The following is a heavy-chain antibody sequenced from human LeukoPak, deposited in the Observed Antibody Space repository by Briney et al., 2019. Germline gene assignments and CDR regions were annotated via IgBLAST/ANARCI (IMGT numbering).Heavy chain of an antibody. J-gene: IGHJ5*02. D-gene: IGHD6-13*01. V-gene: IGHV4-61*02. Sequence: PSETLSLTCTVSGGSISSGSYYWSWIRQPAGKGLEWIGRIYTSGSTNYNPSLKSRVTISVDTSKNQFSLKLSSVTAADTAVYYCARAGAAALLHPTVVPQNDWFDPWGQGTLVTVSS. CDR2: IYTSGST. CDR3: ARAGAAALLHPTVVPQNDWFDP. CDR1: GGSISSGSYY.